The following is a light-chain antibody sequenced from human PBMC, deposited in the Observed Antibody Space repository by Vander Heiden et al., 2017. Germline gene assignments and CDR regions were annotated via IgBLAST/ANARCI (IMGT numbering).Light chain of an antibody. V-gene: IGKV3-20*01. J-gene: IGKJ4*01. CDR2: GAS. Sequence: EIVLTQSPGSLSLSPGESATLSCRASQSVMNFFLAWYQHKPGQAPRLLIYGASTRATGVPDRVSGSGSGTDCTLTISRLEPEDFAVYYCQQYGSTLPLTFGGGTKVEIK. CDR1: QSVMNFF. CDR3: QQYGSTLPLT.